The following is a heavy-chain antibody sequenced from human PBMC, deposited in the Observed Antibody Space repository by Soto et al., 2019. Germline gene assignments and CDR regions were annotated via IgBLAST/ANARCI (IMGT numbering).Heavy chain of an antibody. CDR2: INHSGST. D-gene: IGHD3-22*01. CDR1: GGSFSGYY. J-gene: IGHJ4*02. V-gene: IGHV4-34*01. CDR3: ARVDYYDSSGPYYFDY. Sequence: AETLSLPCAGYGGSFSGYYWSWIRQPPGKGLEWIGEINHSGSTNSTPSLKCRVTISVDTSKNQFSLKLSSVTAADTAVYYCARVDYYDSSGPYYFDYWGQGTLVTVSS.